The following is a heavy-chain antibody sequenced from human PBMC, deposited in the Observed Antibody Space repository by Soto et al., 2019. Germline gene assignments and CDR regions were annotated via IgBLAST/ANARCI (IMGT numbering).Heavy chain of an antibody. D-gene: IGHD3-10*01. CDR3: ATVFGEPWAFDI. J-gene: IGHJ3*02. CDR2: FDPEDGET. CDR1: GYTLTELS. V-gene: IGHV1-24*01. Sequence: ASVKVSCKVSGYTLTELSMHWVRQAPGKGLEWMGGFDPEDGETIYAQKFQGRVTMTEDTSTDTAYMELSSLRSEDTAVYYCATVFGEPWAFDIWGQGTMVTVSS.